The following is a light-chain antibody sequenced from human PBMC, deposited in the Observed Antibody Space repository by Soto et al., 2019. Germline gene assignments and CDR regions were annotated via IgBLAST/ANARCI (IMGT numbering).Light chain of an antibody. CDR2: DAS. CDR3: QQYSSSPRT. V-gene: IGKV3-20*01. J-gene: IGKJ5*01. CDR1: QSVGGTF. Sequence: EIVLTQSPGTLSLSPGEGATLSCRASQSVGGTFLAWYQQKVGQAPRLLIYDASNRATGVPDRFSGSGSGTDFSLTISRLEPEDFAGYHCQQYSSSPRTFGQGTRLEI.